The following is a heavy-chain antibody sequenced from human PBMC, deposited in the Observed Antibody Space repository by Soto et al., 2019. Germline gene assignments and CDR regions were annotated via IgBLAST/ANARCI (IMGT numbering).Heavy chain of an antibody. CDR2: ISYDGSNK. J-gene: IGHJ5*02. Sequence: GGSLRLSCAASGFTFSSYAMHWVRQAPGKGLEWVAVISYDGSNKYYADSVKGRFTISRDNSKNTLYLQMNSLRAEDTAVYYCARAWIQLWLRSWFDPWGQGTQVTVSS. D-gene: IGHD5-18*01. V-gene: IGHV3-30-3*01. CDR3: ARAWIQLWLRSWFDP. CDR1: GFTFSSYA.